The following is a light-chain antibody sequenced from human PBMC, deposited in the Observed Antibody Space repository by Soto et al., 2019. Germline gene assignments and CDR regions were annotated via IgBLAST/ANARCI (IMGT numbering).Light chain of an antibody. J-gene: IGKJ1*01. CDR3: QQYNSLPT. CDR1: QSISRW. V-gene: IGKV1-5*03. CDR2: KAS. Sequence: DIQMTQSPSTLSASVGDRVTITCRASQSISRWLAWYKQKPGKAPKLLIYKASCLESGVPSRFSGSGSGTEFTLTISSLQPDHFATYYCQQYNSLPTFGQGTKVEIK.